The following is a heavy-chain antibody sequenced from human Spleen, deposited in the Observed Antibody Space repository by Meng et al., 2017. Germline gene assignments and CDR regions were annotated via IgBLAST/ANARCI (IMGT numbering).Heavy chain of an antibody. CDR1: GYTFTSST. J-gene: IGHJ5*02. V-gene: IGHV1-3*01. CDR2: INAGNGNT. CDR3: ARDHYDFPSEGWFDP. D-gene: IGHD3-3*01. Sequence: QVQLVQSGAEVKKPGASVNVSYKASGYTFTSSTVHWVRQAPGQRLEWMGWINAGNGNTKFSQKFQGRVTISRDTSASTAYLELSSLRSEDTAVYYCARDHYDFPSEGWFDPWGQGTLVTVSS.